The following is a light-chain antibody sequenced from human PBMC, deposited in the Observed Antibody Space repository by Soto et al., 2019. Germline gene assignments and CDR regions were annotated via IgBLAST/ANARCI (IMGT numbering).Light chain of an antibody. CDR2: GAS. CDR1: QSVTDNY. CDR3: QQYSRAPLT. Sequence: EIVLTQSPATLSLSPGERATLSCRASQSVTDNYLAWYQQKPGQAPRLVISGASSRTSGIPDRFSASGSGTDFTITISRLEPEDFAVYYFQQYSRAPLTFGQVTKVEIK. J-gene: IGKJ1*01. V-gene: IGKV3-20*01.